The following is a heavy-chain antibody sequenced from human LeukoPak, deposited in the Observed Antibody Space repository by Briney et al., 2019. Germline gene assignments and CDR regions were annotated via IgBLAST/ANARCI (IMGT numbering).Heavy chain of an antibody. CDR3: AKGQPVRFLEWLLSFDY. D-gene: IGHD3-3*01. J-gene: IGHJ4*02. Sequence: GSGGSTYYADSVKGRFTISRDNSKNTLYLQMNSLRAEDTAVYYCAKGQPVRFLEWLLSFDYWGQGTLVTVSS. V-gene: IGHV3-23*01. CDR2: GSGGST.